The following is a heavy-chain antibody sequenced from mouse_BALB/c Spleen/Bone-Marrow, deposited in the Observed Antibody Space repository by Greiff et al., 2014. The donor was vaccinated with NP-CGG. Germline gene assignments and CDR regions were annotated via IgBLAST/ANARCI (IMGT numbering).Heavy chain of an antibody. CDR3: ARRALDAVDY. D-gene: IGHD2-10*02. CDR2: IDPYDSET. CDR1: GYTFTSYW. V-gene: IGHV1-52*01. J-gene: IGHJ4*01. Sequence: VQGVESGAELVRPGTSVKLSCKASGYTFTSYWMNWVKQRPEQGLEWIGRIDPYDSETHYNQKFKDKAILTVDKSSSTAYMQLSSLTSEDSAVYYCARRALDAVDYWGQGTSVTVSS.